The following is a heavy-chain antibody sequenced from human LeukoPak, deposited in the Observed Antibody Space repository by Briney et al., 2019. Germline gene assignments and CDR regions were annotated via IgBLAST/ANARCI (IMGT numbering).Heavy chain of an antibody. J-gene: IGHJ4*02. CDR3: AKYGKSGWSIDN. CDR1: GGSIGGDY. D-gene: IGHD6-19*01. Sequence: SETLSLTCTVSGGSIGGDYWTWILQPPGKGLQYIGYIYHTGATNYNPSLKSRVTMSVDTSKNQFSLKLNSVTAADTAVYFCAKYGKSGWSIDNWGQGTLVTVSS. CDR2: IYHTGAT. V-gene: IGHV4-59*08.